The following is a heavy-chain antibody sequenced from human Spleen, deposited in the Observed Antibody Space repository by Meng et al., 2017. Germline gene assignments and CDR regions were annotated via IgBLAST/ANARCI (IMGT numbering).Heavy chain of an antibody. CDR3: ARSIAARPGVYYYYYYGMDV. V-gene: IGHV5-51*01. J-gene: IGHJ6*02. D-gene: IGHD6-6*01. CDR2: IYPGDSDT. CDR1: GYNFNTYW. Sequence: GESLKISCKGSGYNFNTYWIGWVRQLPGKGLEWMGIIYPGDSDTRYRPSFQGQVTISADKSISTAYLQWSSLKASDTAVYYCARSIAARPGVYYYYYYGMDVWGQGTTVTVSS.